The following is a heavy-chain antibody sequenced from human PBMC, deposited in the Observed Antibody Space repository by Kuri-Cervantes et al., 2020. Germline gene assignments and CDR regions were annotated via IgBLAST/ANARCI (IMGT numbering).Heavy chain of an antibody. V-gene: IGHV1-2*02. D-gene: IGHD3-10*01. CDR3: ARGPYYYGSGSYYNGYYYYGMDV. CDR1: GYTFTGYY. J-gene: IGHJ6*02. Sequence: ASVKVSCKASGYTFTGYYMHWVRQAPGQGLEWMGWINPNSGGTNYAQKFQGRVTMTSDTSISTAYMELSRLRSDDTAVYYCARGPYYYGSGSYYNGYYYYGMDVWGQGTTVTVSS. CDR2: INPNSGGT.